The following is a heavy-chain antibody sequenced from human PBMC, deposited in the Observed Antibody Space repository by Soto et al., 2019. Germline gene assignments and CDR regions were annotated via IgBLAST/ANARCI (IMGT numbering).Heavy chain of an antibody. D-gene: IGHD3-22*01. CDR1: GFTFSNYG. J-gene: IGHJ1*01. Sequence: GGSLRLSCAASGFTFSNYGMNWVRQAAGKGLEWVSAISGSGGSTYYADSVKGRFTVSRDNAKNSLYLQMNSLRAEDTALYYCARDGHYYDSSGWGHWGQGTLVTVSS. V-gene: IGHV3-23*01. CDR2: ISGSGGST. CDR3: ARDGHYYDSSGWGH.